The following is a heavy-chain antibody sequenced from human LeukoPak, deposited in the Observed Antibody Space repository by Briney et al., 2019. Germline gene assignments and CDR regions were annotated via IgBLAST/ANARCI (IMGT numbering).Heavy chain of an antibody. V-gene: IGHV3-30-3*01. Sequence: GGSLRLSCAASGFTFNTYNLHWVRQAPRKGLEWVAVILCDGSNRYYTDPAKGRFTISRDNSKNTLSLQMNSLRTEDTAVYYCARQRSLGYFDYWGQGTLVTVPS. J-gene: IGHJ4*02. CDR2: ILCDGSNR. D-gene: IGHD3-16*01. CDR3: ARQRSLGYFDY. CDR1: GFTFNTYN.